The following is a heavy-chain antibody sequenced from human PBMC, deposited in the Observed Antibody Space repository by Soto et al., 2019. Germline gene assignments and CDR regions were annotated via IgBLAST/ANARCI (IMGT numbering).Heavy chain of an antibody. CDR2: IYSSGST. CDR3: ARGLSAFDP. D-gene: IGHD3-16*01. J-gene: IGHJ5*02. CDR1: GGSMSSSF. V-gene: IGHV4-4*07. Sequence: PSETLSLTCAVSGGSMSSSFWSWIRQPAGKGLEWIGRIYSSGSTSYNPSLKSRVTLSVDTSKNQVSLRLNSMTAADTAVYYCARGLSAFDPWGQGTLVTGSS.